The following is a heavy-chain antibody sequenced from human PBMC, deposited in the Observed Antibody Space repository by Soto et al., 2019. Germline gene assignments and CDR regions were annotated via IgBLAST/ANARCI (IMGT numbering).Heavy chain of an antibody. Sequence: EVQLVESGGGLVQPGGSLRLSCAASGFVFRAHYMTWVRQTPGKGLERVAKIGPDASEKYYVDSVKGRFTISRDNAKNSLYLQMNSLRAEDPAVYYCARESVWLMGVWGQGTTVTVSS. CDR2: IGPDASEK. V-gene: IGHV3-7*01. CDR1: GFVFRAHY. D-gene: IGHD3-16*01. CDR3: ARESVWLMGV. J-gene: IGHJ6*02.